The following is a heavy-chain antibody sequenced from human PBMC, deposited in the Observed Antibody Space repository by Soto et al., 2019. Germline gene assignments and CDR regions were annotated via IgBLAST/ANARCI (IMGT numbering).Heavy chain of an antibody. CDR2: IYYTGTT. CDR1: GGYISSYY. Sequence: SETLTLTFTVSGGYISSYYWSWIRQPPGQGLEWVGYIYYTGTTTYNPSLKSRVTVSVDTSKNQFSLKLRSVTAADTAVYYCARLGDYYQAIDYWGQESLVTVSS. D-gene: IGHD3-22*01. V-gene: IGHV4-59*08. J-gene: IGHJ4*01. CDR3: ARLGDYYQAIDY.